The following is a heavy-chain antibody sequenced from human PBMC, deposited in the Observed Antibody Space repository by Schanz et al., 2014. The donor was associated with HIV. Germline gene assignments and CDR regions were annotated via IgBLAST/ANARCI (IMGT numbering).Heavy chain of an antibody. J-gene: IGHJ3*02. V-gene: IGHV3-33*01. Sequence: QVQLVESGGGVVQPGRSLRLSCAVSGFTFSGYGMHWVRQAPGKGLEWVAVIWYDGKNRDYADSVKGRFTISRDNSKKSLYLQMNTLRANDTAVYYCARKNSFDIWGQGTMVSVSS. CDR3: ARKNSFDI. CDR2: IWYDGKNR. CDR1: GFTFSGYG.